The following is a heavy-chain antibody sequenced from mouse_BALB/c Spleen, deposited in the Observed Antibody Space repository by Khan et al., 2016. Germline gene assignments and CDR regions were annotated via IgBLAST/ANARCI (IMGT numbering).Heavy chain of an antibody. CDR3: ARSYYGYVAMDY. V-gene: IGHV1-77*01. J-gene: IGHJ4*01. D-gene: IGHD1-2*01. Sequence: QVQLQQSGTELPRPGASVKLSCKASGYTFTDYYLHWVKQRTGQGLEWIGELFPGSGSTYYNEKFKGKASLTADTSSSTAYMQLSSLTSVDSAVYFCARSYYGYVAMDYWGHGGSVTVSS. CDR2: LFPGSGST. CDR1: GYTFTDYY.